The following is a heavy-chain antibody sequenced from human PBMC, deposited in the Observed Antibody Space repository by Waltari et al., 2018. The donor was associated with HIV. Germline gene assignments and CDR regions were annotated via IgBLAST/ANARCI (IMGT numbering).Heavy chain of an antibody. D-gene: IGHD3-10*01. V-gene: IGHV1-18*01. CDR3: VRGGGSWLYDMFYYQGLDV. CDR1: GFTFTNYV. CDR2: ISAYDGNK. Sequence: VQLVQSGPEMRKPGASVKISCRASGFTFTNYVFSWVRQAPGQGLEWLGWISAYDGNKDSAQKFKSRSTLTTDTSTTTAYLEVRSLRSDDTAIYYCVRGGGSWLYDMFYYQGLDVWGQGTTVIVSS. J-gene: IGHJ6*02.